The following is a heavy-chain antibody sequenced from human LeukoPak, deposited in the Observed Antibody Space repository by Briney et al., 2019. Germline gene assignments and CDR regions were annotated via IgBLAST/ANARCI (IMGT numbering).Heavy chain of an antibody. J-gene: IGHJ2*01. V-gene: IGHV3-48*01. CDR3: ARDSRAPYWYFDL. Sequence: GGSLSLSCAASGFTVSGYSMNWLRPDPGKRLEWVSYISTTSDTIYFADSVKGRFTISRDNAKNSLYLQMNSLRVEDTAVYHCARDSRAPYWYFDLWGRGTLVTVSS. D-gene: IGHD2/OR15-2a*01. CDR2: ISTTSDTI. CDR1: GFTVSGYS.